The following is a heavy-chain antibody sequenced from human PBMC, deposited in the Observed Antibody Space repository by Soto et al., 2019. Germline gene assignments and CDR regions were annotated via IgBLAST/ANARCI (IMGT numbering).Heavy chain of an antibody. CDR3: ARGDSSSSFGLDYYGMDV. Sequence: QVQLVQSGAEVKKPGSSVKVSCKASGGTFSSYAISWVRQAPGQGLEWMGGIIPIFGTANYAQKFQGRVTITADESTSTAYMELSSLRSEDTAVYYCARGDSSSSFGLDYYGMDVWGQGTTVTVSS. D-gene: IGHD6-6*01. CDR2: IIPIFGTA. J-gene: IGHJ6*02. V-gene: IGHV1-69*12. CDR1: GGTFSSYA.